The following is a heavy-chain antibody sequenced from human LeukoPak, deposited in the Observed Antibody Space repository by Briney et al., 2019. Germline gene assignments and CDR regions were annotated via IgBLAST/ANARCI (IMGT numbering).Heavy chain of an antibody. Sequence: GGSLRLSCAASGFTFINAWMSWVRQAPGKGLEWVGRIKRRSDGGTADCAAPMKGRFTISRDDSRNTLYLQMNSLKIEDTAVYYCTTVTDGASDYWGQGTLATVSS. J-gene: IGHJ4*02. CDR2: IKRRSDGGTA. CDR3: TTVTDGASDY. CDR1: GFTFINAW. V-gene: IGHV3-15*01. D-gene: IGHD3-10*01.